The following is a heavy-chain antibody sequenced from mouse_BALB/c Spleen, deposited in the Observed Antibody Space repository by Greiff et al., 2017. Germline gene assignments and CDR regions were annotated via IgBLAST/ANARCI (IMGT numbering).Heavy chain of an antibody. CDR1: GYTFTSYW. CDR2: IDPSDSYT. Sequence: VQLQQPGAELVKPGASVKMSCKASGYTFTSYWMHWVKQRPGQGLEWIGVIDPSDSYTSYNQKFKGKATLTVDTSSSTAYMQLSSLTSEDSAVYYCTRKDYGYHYAMDYWGQGTSVTVSS. CDR3: TRKDYGYHYAMDY. J-gene: IGHJ4*01. V-gene: IGHV1S127*01. D-gene: IGHD2-2*01.